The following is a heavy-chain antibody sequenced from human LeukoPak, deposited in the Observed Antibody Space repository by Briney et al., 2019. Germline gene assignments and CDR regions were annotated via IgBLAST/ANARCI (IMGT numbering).Heavy chain of an antibody. Sequence: GGSLTLSCAASGFTFSSYATSWVRQAPGKGLEWVSAISGSGGSTYYADSVRGRFTISRDNSKNTLYLQMNSLRAEDTAVYYCGKDRGVVVPQTWFAPWGQGSLVTVSS. J-gene: IGHJ5*02. D-gene: IGHD2-2*01. V-gene: IGHV3-23*01. CDR3: GKDRGVVVPQTWFAP. CDR2: ISGSGGST. CDR1: GFTFSSYA.